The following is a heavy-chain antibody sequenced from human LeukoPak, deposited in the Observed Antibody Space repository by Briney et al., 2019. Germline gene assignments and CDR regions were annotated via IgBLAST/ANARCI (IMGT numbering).Heavy chain of an antibody. CDR3: ARESNPTRGYSFDY. CDR1: GGSFSGYY. CDR2: INHSGST. V-gene: IGHV4-34*01. D-gene: IGHD5-18*01. Sequence: PSETLSLTCAVYGGSFSGYYWSWIRQPPGKGLEWIGEINHSGSTNYNPSLKSRVTISVDTSKNQFSLKLSSVTAADTAVYYCARESNPTRGYSFDYWGQGTLVTVSS. J-gene: IGHJ4*02.